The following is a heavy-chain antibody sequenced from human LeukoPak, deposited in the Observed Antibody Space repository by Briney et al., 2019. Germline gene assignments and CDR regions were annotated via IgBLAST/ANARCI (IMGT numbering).Heavy chain of an antibody. D-gene: IGHD5-18*01. CDR2: IYYSGST. V-gene: IGHV4-59*08. CDR3: ARHLGGYSYGYDYCDY. J-gene: IGHJ4*02. Sequence: SETLSLTCTVSGGSISSYYWSWIRQPPGKGLEWIGYIYYSGSTNYNPSLKSRVTISVDTSKNQFSLKLSSVTAADTAVYYCARHLGGYSYGYDYCDYWGQGTLVTVSS. CDR1: GGSISSYY.